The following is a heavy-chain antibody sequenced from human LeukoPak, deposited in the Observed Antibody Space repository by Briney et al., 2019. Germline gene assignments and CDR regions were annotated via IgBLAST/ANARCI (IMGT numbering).Heavy chain of an antibody. CDR3: AGLVGRYSSGLYYYYFDY. CDR2: MYLSGTT. D-gene: IGHD3-22*01. V-gene: IGHV4-4*02. Sequence: SGTLSLTCTVSGDSINSLDLWSRVRQPPGKGLEWIGEMYLSGTTHSNPSVKSRVTISIDKSKNQFFLNLSSVTAADTAVYHCAGLVGRYSSGLYYYYFDYWGQGTLVTVSS. CDR1: GDSINSLDL. J-gene: IGHJ4*02.